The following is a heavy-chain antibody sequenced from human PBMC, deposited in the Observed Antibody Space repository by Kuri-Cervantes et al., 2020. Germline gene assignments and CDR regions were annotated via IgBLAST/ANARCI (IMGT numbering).Heavy chain of an antibody. J-gene: IGHJ4*02. V-gene: IGHV1-18*01. CDR1: GDTFTNYG. D-gene: IGHD6-13*01. Sequence: ASVKVSCKASGDTFTNYGISWVRQAPGQGLEWMGWISVDNGNRNYAQKFQGRITMTTDTSTRTAYMEMRSLRSDDTAVYYCARDRALGYSLDYWGQGTLVTVSS. CDR2: ISVDNGNR. CDR3: ARDRALGYSLDY.